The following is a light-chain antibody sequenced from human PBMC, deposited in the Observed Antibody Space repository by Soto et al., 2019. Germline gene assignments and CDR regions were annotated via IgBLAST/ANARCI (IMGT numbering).Light chain of an antibody. V-gene: IGKV1-5*03. CDR3: QQYNSYPWT. CDR2: KAS. CDR1: QSISSW. J-gene: IGKJ1*01. Sequence: DIQMTQSPSTLSASVGDRVTITCRASQSISSWLAWYQQKPGKAPKLLIYKASSLESGVPSRFSGSRTGTGLTLTISSLQPDDFATYYFQQYNSYPWTFGQGTKVEIK.